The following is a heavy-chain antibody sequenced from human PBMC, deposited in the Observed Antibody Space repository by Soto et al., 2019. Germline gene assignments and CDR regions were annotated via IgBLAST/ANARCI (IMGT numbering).Heavy chain of an antibody. CDR3: ERASPFSTSGPYYWYYGIDV. Sequence: PGGSLRLSCAACGFIFSSYAIHWVRQAPGKGLEWVAFISYDGNKEYYADSVKGRFAISRENSENTLYLQMNSLRTEDTAVYHFERASPFSTSGPYYWYYGIDVCGQGTTVAFCS. CDR1: GFIFSSYA. D-gene: IGHD6-6*01. V-gene: IGHV3-30*09. J-gene: IGHJ6*02. CDR2: ISYDGNKE.